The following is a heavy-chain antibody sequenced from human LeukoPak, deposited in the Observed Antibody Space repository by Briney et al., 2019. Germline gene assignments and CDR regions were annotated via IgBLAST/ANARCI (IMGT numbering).Heavy chain of an antibody. CDR2: ISSSGSTI. CDR3: ARAGWLRLNYFDY. CDR1: GFTFSDYY. Sequence: GGSLRLSCAASGFTFSDYYMSWIRQAPGNGLEWVSYISSSGSTIYYADYVKGRFTISRYNAKNSLYLQMNSLRAEDTAVYYCARAGWLRLNYFDYWGQGTLVTVSS. V-gene: IGHV3-11*01. J-gene: IGHJ4*02. D-gene: IGHD5-12*01.